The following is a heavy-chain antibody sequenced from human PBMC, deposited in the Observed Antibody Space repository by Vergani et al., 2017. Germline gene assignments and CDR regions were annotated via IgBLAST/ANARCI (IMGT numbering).Heavy chain of an antibody. V-gene: IGHV1-69*01. CDR3: ARDPRRGGIAPYYFAY. D-gene: IGHD6-13*01. CDR2: IIPIFGTA. Sequence: QVQLVQSGAEVKKPGSSVKVSCKASGGTFSSYAISWVRQAPGQGLEWMGGIIPIFGTANYAQKFQGRVTITADESTSTAYMELSSLSSEDTAVYYCARDPRRGGIAPYYFAYWGQGTLVTVSS. CDR1: GGTFSSYA. J-gene: IGHJ4*02.